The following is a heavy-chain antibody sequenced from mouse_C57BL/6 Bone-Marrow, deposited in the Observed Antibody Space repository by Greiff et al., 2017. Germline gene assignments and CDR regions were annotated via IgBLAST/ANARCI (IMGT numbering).Heavy chain of an antibody. CDR2: ISDGGSYT. Sequence: EVKLVESGGGLVKPGGSLKLSCAASGFTFSSYAMSWVRQTPEKRLEWVATISDGGSYTYYPDNVKGRFTLSRDNAKNNLYLQMSHLKSEDTAMCYCARDPIYYYGSSYGGFAYWGQGTLLTVSA. V-gene: IGHV5-4*01. CDR1: GFTFSSYA. D-gene: IGHD1-1*01. J-gene: IGHJ3*01. CDR3: ARDPIYYYGSSYGGFAY.